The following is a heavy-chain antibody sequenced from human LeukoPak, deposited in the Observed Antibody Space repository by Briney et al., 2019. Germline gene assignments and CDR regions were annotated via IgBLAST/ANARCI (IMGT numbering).Heavy chain of an antibody. CDR3: ARGSVLYGSGSYYLIIDYFDY. D-gene: IGHD3-10*01. CDR2: INPNSGGT. Sequence: ASVKVSCKASGYTFTGYYMHWVRQAPGQGLEWMGRINPNSGGTNYAQKFQGRVTMTRDTSISTAYMELSRLRSDDTAVYYCARGSVLYGSGSYYLIIDYFDYWGQGTLVTVSS. CDR1: GYTFTGYY. J-gene: IGHJ4*02. V-gene: IGHV1-2*06.